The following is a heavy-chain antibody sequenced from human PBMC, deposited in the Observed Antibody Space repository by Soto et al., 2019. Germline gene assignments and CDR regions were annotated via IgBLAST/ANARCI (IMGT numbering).Heavy chain of an antibody. CDR2: IKHDGSEK. Sequence: EVQLVESGGGLVQPGGSLRLSCAASGFTFSSYWMTWVRQAPGKGLEWVANIKHDGSEKYYADSLTGRFTISRDNAKNSLYLEMSSLSGDDTAVYYCARNRIGTSWHRDFFQYWGQGTLVTVSS. V-gene: IGHV3-7*03. J-gene: IGHJ1*01. CDR3: ARNRIGTSWHRDFFQY. D-gene: IGHD6-13*01. CDR1: GFTFSSYW.